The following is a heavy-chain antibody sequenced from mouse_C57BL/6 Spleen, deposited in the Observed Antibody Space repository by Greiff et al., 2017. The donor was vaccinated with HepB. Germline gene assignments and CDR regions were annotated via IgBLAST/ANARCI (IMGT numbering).Heavy chain of an antibody. CDR3: ASGSNSAY. D-gene: IGHD2-5*01. V-gene: IGHV1-80*01. CDR1: GYAFSSYW. Sequence: VQLQQSGAELVKPGASVKISCKASGYAFSSYWMNWVKQWPGKGLEWIGQIYPGDGDTNYNGKFKGKATLTADKSSSTAYMQLSSLTSEDSAVYFCASGSNSAYWGQGTLVTVSA. CDR2: IYPGDGDT. J-gene: IGHJ3*01.